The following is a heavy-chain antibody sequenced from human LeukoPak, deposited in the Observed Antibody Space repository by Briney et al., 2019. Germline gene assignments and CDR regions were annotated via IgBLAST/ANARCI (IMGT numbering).Heavy chain of an antibody. J-gene: IGHJ3*02. CDR3: ARDKSGSYGNVAFDI. CDR1: GYTFTSYG. D-gene: IGHD1-26*01. Sequence: AAVTVSFKGSGYTFTSYGISWVRQAPGQGLEWMGWISAYNGNTNYAQKLQGRVTMTRDMSTSTVYMELSSLRSEDTAVYYCARDKSGSYGNVAFDIWGQGTMVTVSS. V-gene: IGHV1-18*01. CDR2: ISAYNGNT.